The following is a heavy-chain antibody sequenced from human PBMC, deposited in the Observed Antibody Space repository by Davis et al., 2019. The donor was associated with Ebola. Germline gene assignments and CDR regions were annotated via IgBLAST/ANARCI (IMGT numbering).Heavy chain of an antibody. J-gene: IGHJ6*02. CDR1: GGTFSSYA. Sequence: SVKVSCKASGGTFSSYAISWVRQAPGQGLEWMGEIIPIFGTANYAQKFQGRVTITADESTSTAYMELSSLRSEDTAVYDCARPTRDIVATNGMDVWGQGTTVTVSS. CDR2: IIPIFGTA. D-gene: IGHD5-12*01. V-gene: IGHV1-69*13. CDR3: ARPTRDIVATNGMDV.